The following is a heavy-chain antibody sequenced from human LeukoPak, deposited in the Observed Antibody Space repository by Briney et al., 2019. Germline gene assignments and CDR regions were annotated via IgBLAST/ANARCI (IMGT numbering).Heavy chain of an antibody. CDR1: GGSISSYY. D-gene: IGHD3-16*01. CDR2: IYYSGST. J-gene: IGHJ3*02. V-gene: IGHV4-59*01. CDR3: ARWGRYYDYIWRNSGAFDI. Sequence: SETLSLTCTVSGGSISSYYWSWIRQPPGKGLERIGYIYYSGSTNYNPPLKSRVTISVDTSKNQFSLKLSSVTAADTAVYYCARWGRYYDYIWRNSGAFDIWGQGTMVTVSS.